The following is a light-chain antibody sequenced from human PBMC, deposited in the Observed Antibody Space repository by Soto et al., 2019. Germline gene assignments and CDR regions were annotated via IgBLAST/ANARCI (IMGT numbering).Light chain of an antibody. CDR3: QQYSDWPPTYT. J-gene: IGKJ2*01. Sequence: EIVMTQSPATLSVSPGERATLSCRASERASTNLAWYRQKPGQAPRLLIYGASTRATGIPGRFSGSGAETEFTLTISNLQSEDFAVYYCQQYSDWPPTYTFGQGTKLEIK. CDR2: GAS. V-gene: IGKV3-15*01. CDR1: ERASTN.